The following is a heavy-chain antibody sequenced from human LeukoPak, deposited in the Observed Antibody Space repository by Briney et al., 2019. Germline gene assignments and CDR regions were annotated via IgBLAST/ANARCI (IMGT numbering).Heavy chain of an antibody. Sequence: GGSRRLSCAALGITFSSYVMSWVPQAPGKGLEWFAAISGSGGSTYNADSLKGRFTISSDNSKTTLYLQMNSPRAEATAVYYCAKAEQGYSYGLDYWGQGTLVTVSS. CDR1: GITFSSYV. D-gene: IGHD5-18*01. CDR2: ISGSGGST. V-gene: IGHV3-23*01. CDR3: AKAEQGYSYGLDY. J-gene: IGHJ4*02.